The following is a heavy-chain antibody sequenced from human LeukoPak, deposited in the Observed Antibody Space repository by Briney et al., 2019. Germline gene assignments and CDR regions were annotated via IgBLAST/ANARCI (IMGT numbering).Heavy chain of an antibody. CDR2: ISYDGSNK. CDR1: GFTFSSYA. J-gene: IGHJ4*02. V-gene: IGHV3-30-3*01. D-gene: IGHD3-16*02. CDR3: ASGVNYDYVWGSYRPLDY. Sequence: GRSLRLSCAASGFTFSSYAMHWVRQAPGKGLEWVAVISYDGSNKYYADSVNGRFTISRDNSKNTLYLQMNSLRAEDTAVYYCASGVNYDYVWGSYRPLDYWGQGTLVTVSS.